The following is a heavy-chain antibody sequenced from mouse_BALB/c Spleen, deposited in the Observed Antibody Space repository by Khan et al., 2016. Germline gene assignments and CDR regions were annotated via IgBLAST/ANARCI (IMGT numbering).Heavy chain of an antibody. D-gene: IGHD2-1*01. J-gene: IGHJ3*01. V-gene: IGHV3-1*02. CDR1: GYSITSGYS. CDR3: ARTIRLLGFAY. CDR2: IHYSGST. Sequence: EVQLQESGPDLVKPSQSLSLTCTVTGYSITSGYSWHLIRQFPGNKLEWMGNIHYSGSTNYNPSLKSRISITRDTSKNQFFLQLTCVTTEDTATYYCARTIRLLGFAYWGRGTLVTISA.